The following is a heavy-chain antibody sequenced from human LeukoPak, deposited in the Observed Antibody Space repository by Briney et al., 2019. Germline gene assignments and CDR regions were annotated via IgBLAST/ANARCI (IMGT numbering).Heavy chain of an antibody. D-gene: IGHD4-17*01. V-gene: IGHV3-30-3*01. CDR2: ISYDGINK. J-gene: IGHJ6*02. CDR1: GFTFSSYA. CDR3: ASVIRTYGDYDYYYAMDV. Sequence: PGRSLRLSCAASGFTFSSYAMHWVRQAPGKGLEWVAIISYDGINKYYADSVKGRFTISRDNSKSTLYLQMNRLRTEDTAVYYCASVIRTYGDYDYYYAMDVWGQGTTVNVSS.